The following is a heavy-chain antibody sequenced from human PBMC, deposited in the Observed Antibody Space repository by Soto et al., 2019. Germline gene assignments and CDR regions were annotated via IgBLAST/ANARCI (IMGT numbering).Heavy chain of an antibody. V-gene: IGHV1-69*01. J-gene: IGHJ4*02. CDR2: IIPLFTTP. CDR1: GGTFSGSA. CDR3: ARGSDSYTGYFYY. Sequence: QVQLVQSGAEVKKPGSSVKVSCKASGGTFSGSAISWVRQAPGQGLEWMGGIIPLFTTPNYAQRFQGRVTISADESTTTAYMDLSSLQSEDTAVYYCARGSDSYTGYFYYWGQGTLVTVSS. D-gene: IGHD3-16*01.